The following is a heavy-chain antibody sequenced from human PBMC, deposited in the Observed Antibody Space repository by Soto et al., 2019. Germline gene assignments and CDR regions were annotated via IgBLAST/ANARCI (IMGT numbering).Heavy chain of an antibody. J-gene: IGHJ6*02. CDR3: ARDGYGDYRDYYGMDV. Sequence: SETLSLTCTVSGGSISSGDYYWSWIRQPPGKGLEWIGYIYYSGSTYYHPSLKSRVTISVDTSKNQFSLKLSSVTAADTAVYYCARDGYGDYRDYYGMDVWGQGTTVTVSS. CDR2: IYYSGST. D-gene: IGHD4-17*01. CDR1: GGSISSGDYY. V-gene: IGHV4-30-4*01.